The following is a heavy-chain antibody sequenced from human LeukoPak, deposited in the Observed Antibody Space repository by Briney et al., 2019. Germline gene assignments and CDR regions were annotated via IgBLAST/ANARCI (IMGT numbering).Heavy chain of an antibody. Sequence: GESLKISCKGSGYSFTSYWIGWVRQTPGKGLEWMGIIYPGDSDTRYSPSFQGQVTISADKSISTAYLQWSSLKASDTAMYYCARLSRYDSSAPALGYFDYWGQGTLVTVSS. CDR3: ARLSRYDSSAPALGYFDY. CDR2: IYPGDSDT. V-gene: IGHV5-51*01. CDR1: GYSFTSYW. D-gene: IGHD3-22*01. J-gene: IGHJ4*02.